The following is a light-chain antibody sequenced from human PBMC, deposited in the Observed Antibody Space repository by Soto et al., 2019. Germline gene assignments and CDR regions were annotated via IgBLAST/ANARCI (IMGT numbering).Light chain of an antibody. V-gene: IGKV1-5*03. J-gene: IGKJ2*01. Sequence: DTQMTQSPSTLSASVGDRVTITCRASQRISRWLAWYQQKPGKAPKLLIYKASSLESGVPSRFSGSGSGTEFTLTISSLQPDDCATYYCQQYNSYSPYTCGQGTKLEIK. CDR1: QRISRW. CDR3: QQYNSYSPYT. CDR2: KAS.